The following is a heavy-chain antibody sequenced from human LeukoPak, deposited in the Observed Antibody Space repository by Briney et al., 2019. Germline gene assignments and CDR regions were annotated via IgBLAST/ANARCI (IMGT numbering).Heavy chain of an antibody. D-gene: IGHD3-10*01. CDR2: INPNSGGT. CDR1: GYTFTGYY. CDR3: ARELEWFGELLSSYYYYGMDV. J-gene: IGHJ6*02. Sequence: ASVKVSCKASGYTFTGYYMHWVRQAPGQGLEWMGWINPNSGGTNYAQKFQGRVTMTRDTSISTAYMELSRLRSDDTAVYYCARELEWFGELLSSYYYYGMDVWGQGTTVTVSS. V-gene: IGHV1-2*02.